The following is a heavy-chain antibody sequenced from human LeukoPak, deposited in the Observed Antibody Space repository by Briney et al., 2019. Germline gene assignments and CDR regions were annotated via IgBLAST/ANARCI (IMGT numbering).Heavy chain of an antibody. CDR2: IKQDGSDK. CDR3: ARAHSSGYFWAYYFDY. CDR1: GXTXXGYW. J-gene: IGHJ4*01. Sequence: LRLSXXXSGXTXXGYWMSWVRQAPGKGLEWVANIKQDGSDKYHVDSVKGRFTISRDNAKNSLYLQMDSLRAEDTAVYYCARAHSSGYFWAYYFDYWGHGTLVTVSS. V-gene: IGHV3-7*03. D-gene: IGHD3-22*01.